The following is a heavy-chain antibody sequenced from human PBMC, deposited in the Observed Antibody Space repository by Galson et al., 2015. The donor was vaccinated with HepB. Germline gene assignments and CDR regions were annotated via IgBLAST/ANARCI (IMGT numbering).Heavy chain of an antibody. J-gene: IGHJ4*02. D-gene: IGHD3-3*01. CDR2: ISGSGGST. V-gene: IGHV3-23*01. CDR3: AKTGDYDFWSGYSFPALTKYYFDY. CDR1: GFTFSSYA. Sequence: SLRLSCAAPGFTFSSYAMGWVRQDPGKGLEWVSAISGSGGSTYYADSVKGRFTISRDNSKNTLYLQMNSLRAEDTAVYYCAKTGDYDFWSGYSFPALTKYYFDYWGQGTLVTVSS.